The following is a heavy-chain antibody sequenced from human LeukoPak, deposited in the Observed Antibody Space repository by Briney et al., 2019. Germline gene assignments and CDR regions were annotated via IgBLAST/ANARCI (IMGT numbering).Heavy chain of an antibody. CDR1: GYTFTSYY. Sequence: GASVKVSCKTSGYTFTSYYMHWVRQAPGQGLEWMGWVNPTSGGTNYAQKFQGRVTMTRDTSISTAYMELSRLRSDDTAVDYCARVYYYYDSSGILTLYFDYWGQGTLVTVSS. CDR2: VNPTSGGT. V-gene: IGHV1-2*02. J-gene: IGHJ4*02. CDR3: ARVYYYYDSSGILTLYFDY. D-gene: IGHD3-22*01.